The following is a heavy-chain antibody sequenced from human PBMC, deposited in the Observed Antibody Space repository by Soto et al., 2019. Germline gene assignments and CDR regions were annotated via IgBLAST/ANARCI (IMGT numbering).Heavy chain of an antibody. CDR1: GFTFSRYA. CDR2: ISGSGGST. CDR3: AKGTPLHYFDWLQNGFDL. D-gene: IGHD3-9*01. Sequence: GGSLRLSCAAYGFTFSRYAMSWVRQAPGKGLEWVSAISGSGGSTYYADSVKGRVTISRDNSKNTLYLQMNSLRAEDTAVYYCAKGTPLHYFDWLQNGFDLSGKPILVTVSS. J-gene: IGHJ5*02. V-gene: IGHV3-23*01.